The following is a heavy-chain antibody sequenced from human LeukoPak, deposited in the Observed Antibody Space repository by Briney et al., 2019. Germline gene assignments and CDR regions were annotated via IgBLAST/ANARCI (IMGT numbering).Heavy chain of an antibody. CDR2: ISAGGGTT. V-gene: IGHV3-23*01. CDR1: GFTFSTYA. CDR3: AKGRDGGSNTRAKGFDS. J-gene: IGHJ4*02. Sequence: GGSLRLSCAASGFTFSTYAMSWVRQAPGKVLEWVSGISAGGGTTYYAESVKGRFTISRDNSKNTLYLEVSCLRAGDTAVYYCAKGRDGGSNTRAKGFDSWGQGTLVIVSS. D-gene: IGHD3-16*01.